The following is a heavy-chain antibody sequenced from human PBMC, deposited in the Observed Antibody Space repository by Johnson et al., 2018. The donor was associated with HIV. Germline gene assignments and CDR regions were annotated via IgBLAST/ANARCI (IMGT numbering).Heavy chain of an antibody. CDR1: GFTVSSNY. Sequence: MLLVESGGGLVQPGGSLRLSCAASGFTVSSNYMNWVRQAPGKGLEWVSVIYSGGSTYYADCVMGRFTISRDNSKNTLYLQMNSLRAEDTALYYCARSVGYYDSSAYYYVDAFDIWGQGTMVTVSS. V-gene: IGHV3-66*01. D-gene: IGHD3-22*01. CDR2: IYSGGST. CDR3: ARSVGYYDSSAYYYVDAFDI. J-gene: IGHJ3*02.